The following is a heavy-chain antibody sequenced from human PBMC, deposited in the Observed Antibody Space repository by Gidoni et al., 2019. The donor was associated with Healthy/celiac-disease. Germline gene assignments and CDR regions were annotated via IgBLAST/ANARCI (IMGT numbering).Heavy chain of an antibody. D-gene: IGHD4-17*01. Sequence: QVQLHPSGPGLVKPSQHLSLTCAISGDRVPSNSAAWNWSRQSPSRGLEWLGRTYYRSKWYNDYAVSVKSRITINPDTSKNQVSLQLNSVTPEDTAVYYCARSRVTTLGYFQHWGQGTLVTVSS. V-gene: IGHV6-1*01. CDR3: ARSRVTTLGYFQH. J-gene: IGHJ1*01. CDR1: GDRVPSNSAA. CDR2: TYYRSKWYN.